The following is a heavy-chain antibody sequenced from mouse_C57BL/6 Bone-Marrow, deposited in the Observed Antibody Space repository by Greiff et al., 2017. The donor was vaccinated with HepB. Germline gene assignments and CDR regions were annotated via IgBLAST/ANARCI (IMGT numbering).Heavy chain of an antibody. V-gene: IGHV1-82*01. CDR1: GYAFSSSW. CDR3: ARGGGRGYFDY. D-gene: IGHD1-1*02. CDR2: IYPGDGDT. Sequence: QVQLQQSGPELVKPGASVKISCKASGYAFSSSWMNWVKQRPGQGLEWIGRIYPGDGDTNYNGKFKGKATLTADKSSSTAYMQLSSLTSEDSAVYFCARGGGRGYFDYWGQGTTLTVSS. J-gene: IGHJ2*01.